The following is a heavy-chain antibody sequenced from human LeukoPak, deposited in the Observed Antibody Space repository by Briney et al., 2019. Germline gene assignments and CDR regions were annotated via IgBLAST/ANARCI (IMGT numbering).Heavy chain of an antibody. CDR3: ARDRYYYGSGSWFDP. Sequence: SETLSLTCTVSGGSISSSSYYWGWIRQPPGKGLEWIGSIYYSGSTYYNPSLKSRATISVDTSKNQFSLKLSSVTAADTAVYYCARDRYYYGSGSWFDPWGQGTLVTVSS. V-gene: IGHV4-39*07. D-gene: IGHD3-10*01. CDR2: IYYSGST. J-gene: IGHJ5*02. CDR1: GGSISSSSYY.